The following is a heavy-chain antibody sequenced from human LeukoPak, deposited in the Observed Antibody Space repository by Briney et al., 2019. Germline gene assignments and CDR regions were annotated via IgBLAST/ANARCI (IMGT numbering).Heavy chain of an antibody. D-gene: IGHD3-9*01. Sequence: SETLSLTCTVSGGSISSYYWSWIRQPAGKGLGWIGRIYTSGSTNYNPSLKSRVTMSVDTSKNQFSLKLSSVTAADTAVYYCARGVGTFRGVFYYFEYWGQGTLGTVSS. V-gene: IGHV4-4*07. J-gene: IGHJ4*02. CDR3: ARGVGTFRGVFYYFEY. CDR2: IYTSGST. CDR1: GGSISSYY.